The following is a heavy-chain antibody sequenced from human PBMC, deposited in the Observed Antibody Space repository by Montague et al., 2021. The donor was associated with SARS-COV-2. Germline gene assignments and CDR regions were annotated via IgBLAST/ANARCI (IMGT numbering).Heavy chain of an antibody. J-gene: IGHJ4*02. D-gene: IGHD1-1*01. V-gene: IGHV4-59*01. Sequence: SETLSLTCEVSGGSMSGYYWTWIRQSPGKGLEWIGYVHYTGSTEYNPSLKTRVSLSLDTPKNHFSLHLSSVTAADTAIYFCARAQNTCFIANCVNYFDVWGLGALVTVSS. CDR2: VHYTGST. CDR1: GGSMSGYY. CDR3: ARAQNTCFIANCVNYFDV.